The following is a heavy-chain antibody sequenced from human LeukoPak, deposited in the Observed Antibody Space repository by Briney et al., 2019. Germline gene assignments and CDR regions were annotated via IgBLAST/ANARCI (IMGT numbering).Heavy chain of an antibody. Sequence: ASVKVSCRASGYTFTSYYMHWVRQAPGQGLEWMGIINPSGGSTSYAQKSQGRVTMTRDTSTSAVYMELSSLRSEDTAVYYCARKDYGDYYQIDYWGQGTLVTVSS. J-gene: IGHJ4*02. V-gene: IGHV1-46*01. D-gene: IGHD4-17*01. CDR2: INPSGGST. CDR1: GYTFTSYY. CDR3: ARKDYGDYYQIDY.